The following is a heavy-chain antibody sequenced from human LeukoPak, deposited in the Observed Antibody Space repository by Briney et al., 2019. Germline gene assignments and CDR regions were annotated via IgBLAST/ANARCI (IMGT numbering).Heavy chain of an antibody. V-gene: IGHV4-39*01. Sequence: SETLSLTCTVSGGSISSSSYHWGWIRQPPGKGLEWIGSIYYSGSTYYNPSLKSRITISVDTSKNQFSLKLSSVTAADTAVYFCARESYFDYWGQGTLVTVSS. CDR2: IYYSGST. CDR3: ARESYFDY. J-gene: IGHJ4*02. CDR1: GGSISSSSYH.